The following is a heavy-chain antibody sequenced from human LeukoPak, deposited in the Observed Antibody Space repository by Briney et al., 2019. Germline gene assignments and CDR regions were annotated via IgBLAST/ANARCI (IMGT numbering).Heavy chain of an antibody. CDR1: GFTFSSYA. J-gene: IGHJ4*02. CDR3: ARDTYDSGGY. CDR2: ISYDGSNK. D-gene: IGHD3-22*01. V-gene: IGHV3-30-3*01. Sequence: GGSLRLSCAASGFTFSSYAMHWVRQAPGKGLEWVAVISYDGSNKYYADSVKGRFTISRDNSKNTLYLQMNSLRAEDTAVYYCARDTYDSGGYWGQGTLVTVSS.